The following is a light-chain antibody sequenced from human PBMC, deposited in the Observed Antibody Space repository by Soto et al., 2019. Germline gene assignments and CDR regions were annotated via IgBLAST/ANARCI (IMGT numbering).Light chain of an antibody. CDR3: QQYNNWPPLT. J-gene: IGKJ4*01. Sequence: EIVMTQSPATLSVSAGERVTLSCRASQSVSSNLAWYQQKPGQAPRLLIYSASTRATGIPARFSGSGSGTEFTLTISSLQSEDFALYYCQQYNNWPPLTFGGGTKVEIK. CDR2: SAS. V-gene: IGKV3-15*01. CDR1: QSVSSN.